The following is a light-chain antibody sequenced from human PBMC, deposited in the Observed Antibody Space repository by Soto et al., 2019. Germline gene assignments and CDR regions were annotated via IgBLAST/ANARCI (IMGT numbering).Light chain of an antibody. J-gene: IGLJ2*01. CDR1: SSDVGGYNY. CDR3: SSYTSSSIVV. V-gene: IGLV2-14*01. CDR2: EVS. Sequence: QSALTQPASVSGSPGQSITISCTGTSSDVGGYNYVSWYQQHPDKAPKLMIYEVSNRPSGVSNRFSGSKSGNTASLTISGLQAEDEADYYCSSYTSSSIVVFGGGTKVTVL.